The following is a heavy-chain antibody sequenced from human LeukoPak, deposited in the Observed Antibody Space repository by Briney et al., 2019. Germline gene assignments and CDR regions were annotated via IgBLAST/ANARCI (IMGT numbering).Heavy chain of an antibody. Sequence: GGSLRLSCEASGFTFDTYTVSWVRQAPWKGLEWGSSIASDTTYIKYADSVKGRFNVSRVNTKNSVFLEMKSLRADDTAIYSCARDYYDSSASATFDYWGRGTLVTVSS. V-gene: IGHV3-21*06. CDR3: ARDYYDSSASATFDY. D-gene: IGHD3-22*01. CDR1: GFTFDTYT. CDR2: IASDTTYI. J-gene: IGHJ4*02.